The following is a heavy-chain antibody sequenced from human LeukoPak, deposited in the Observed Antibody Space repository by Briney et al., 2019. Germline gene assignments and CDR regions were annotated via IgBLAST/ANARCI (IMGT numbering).Heavy chain of an antibody. V-gene: IGHV4-59*01. CDR3: ARGTYDFGFNWFDP. J-gene: IGHJ5*02. CDR1: GGSISSYY. Sequence: SETLSLTCTVSGGSISSYYWSWIRQPPGKGLEWIGHIYYSGSTNYNPSLKSRVTISVDTSKNQFSLKLSSVTAADTAVYYCARGTYDFGFNWFDPWGQGTLVTVSS. CDR2: IYYSGST. D-gene: IGHD3-3*01.